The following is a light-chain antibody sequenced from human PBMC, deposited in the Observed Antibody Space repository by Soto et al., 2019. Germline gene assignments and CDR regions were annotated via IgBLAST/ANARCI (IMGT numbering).Light chain of an antibody. CDR1: QGITNY. V-gene: IGKV1-33*01. J-gene: IGKJ4*01. Sequence: DIQMTQTPASLSASAGDRVTITCQASQGITNYLNWYQQKPGKAPKLLIYDASVLERGVPSRFSGSGSGTDFTFTITSLQPEDIATYYCQQYDNLPLTFGGGTKVEIK. CDR2: DAS. CDR3: QQYDNLPLT.